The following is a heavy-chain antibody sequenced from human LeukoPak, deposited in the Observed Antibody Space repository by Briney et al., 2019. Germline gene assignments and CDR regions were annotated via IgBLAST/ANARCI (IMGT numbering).Heavy chain of an antibody. J-gene: IGHJ4*02. CDR2: INHSGST. V-gene: IGHV4-34*01. D-gene: IGHD3-10*01. CDR1: GGSFSDYY. CDR3: ASYGSGTSRFDY. Sequence: SETLSLTCAVYGGSFSDYYWSRIRQPPGKGLEWIGEINHSGSTNYNPSLKSRVTISVDTSKNQFSLKLSSVTAADTAVYYCASYGSGTSRFDYWGQGTLVTVSS.